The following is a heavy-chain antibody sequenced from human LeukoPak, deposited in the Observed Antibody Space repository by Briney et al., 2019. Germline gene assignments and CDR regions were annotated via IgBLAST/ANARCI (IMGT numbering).Heavy chain of an antibody. CDR1: GFTFINYA. D-gene: IGHD5-18*01. CDR2: ISGPGGST. V-gene: IGHV3-23*01. J-gene: IGHJ4*01. CDR3: ARDYGYTPYYFDY. Sequence: PGGSLRLSCSASGFTFINYAMSWVRQAPGKGLEWVSGISGPGGSTYYADSVKGRFTISRDNSKNTVYLQMNSLRVDDTAVYYCARDYGYTPYYFDYWGQGTLVTVSS.